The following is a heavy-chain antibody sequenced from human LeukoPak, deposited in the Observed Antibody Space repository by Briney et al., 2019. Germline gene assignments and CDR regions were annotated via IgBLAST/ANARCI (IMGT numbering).Heavy chain of an antibody. CDR2: IYYTGST. J-gene: IGHJ4*02. CDR1: GGSFSGYY. Sequence: SETRSLTCAVYGGSFSGYYWGWIRQPPGKGLEWIGSIYYTGSTYYNPSLKSRVTISVDTSKKHFSLRLRSVTAADTAVYFCARGSDYYDNSRLFDYWGQGTLVTVSS. CDR3: ARGSDYYDNSRLFDY. D-gene: IGHD3-22*01. V-gene: IGHV4-34*01.